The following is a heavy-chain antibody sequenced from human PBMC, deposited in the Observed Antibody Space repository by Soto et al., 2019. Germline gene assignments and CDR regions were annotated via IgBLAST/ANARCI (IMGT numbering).Heavy chain of an antibody. V-gene: IGHV4-34*01. CDR2: INHSGST. Sequence: SETLSLTCAVYGGSFSGYYWSWIRQPPGKGLEWIGEINHSGSTNYNPSLKSRVTISVDTSKNQFSLKLSSVTAADTAVYYCALTMVRGVTDYWGQGTLVTVSS. CDR1: GGSFSGYY. J-gene: IGHJ4*02. CDR3: ALTMVRGVTDY. D-gene: IGHD3-10*01.